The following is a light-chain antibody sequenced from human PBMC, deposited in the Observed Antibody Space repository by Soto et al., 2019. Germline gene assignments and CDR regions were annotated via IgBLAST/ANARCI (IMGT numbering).Light chain of an antibody. CDR1: SSDIGGYKF. CDR2: EVS. J-gene: IGLJ3*02. CDR3: SSFSSSTTVLV. Sequence: QSVLTQPASVSGSPGESLTISCTGTSSDIGGYKFVSWYQQHPGKAPKLVIYEVSNRPSGVSSRFSGAKSGNTASLTIYGLQAEDEADYYCSSFSSSTTVLVFGGGTKLTVL. V-gene: IGLV2-14*01.